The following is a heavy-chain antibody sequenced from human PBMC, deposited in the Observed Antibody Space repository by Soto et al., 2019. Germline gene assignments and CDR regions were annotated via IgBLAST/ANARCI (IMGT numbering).Heavy chain of an antibody. D-gene: IGHD4-17*01. CDR3: ARVNTWAGDYERLRYNWFDP. V-gene: IGHV1-18*01. J-gene: IGHJ5*02. CDR1: GYTFTSYG. Sequence: GASVKVSCKGSGYTFTSYGISWVRQAPGQGLEWMGWISAYNGNTNYAQKLQGRVTMTTDTSTSTAYMEPRSLRSDDTAVYYCARVNTWAGDYERLRYNWFDPWGQGTLVTVSS. CDR2: ISAYNGNT.